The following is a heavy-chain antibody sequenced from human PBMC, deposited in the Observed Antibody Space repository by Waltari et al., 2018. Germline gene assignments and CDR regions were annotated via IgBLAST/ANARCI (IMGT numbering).Heavy chain of an antibody. CDR1: GGSVSSDSSY. D-gene: IGHD3-22*01. V-gene: IGHV4-31*03. CDR2: IHYSGST. J-gene: IGHJ4*02. Sequence: QVQLQESGPGLIKPSQTLSLTCTVSGGSVSSDSSYWRWVRQLPGKGLEWIGYIHYSGSTFYSPSLQSRITMSVDTSENQFSLKLSSVTAADTAVYYCARGGYDSSGYHFNTWGQGTLITVSS. CDR3: ARGGYDSSGYHFNT.